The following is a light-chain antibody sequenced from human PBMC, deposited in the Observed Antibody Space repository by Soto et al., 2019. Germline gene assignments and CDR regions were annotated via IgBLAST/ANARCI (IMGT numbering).Light chain of an antibody. CDR1: QDIGSW. Sequence: DIQMTPSPSSVSASVVYIFTITCLASQDIGSWLAWYQLKPGKAPKLLLYAASSLQSGVPSRFSGSGSGTDFTLTINSLQPEDFATYYCQKSYSTPLNCGGGNTGDIK. CDR3: QKSYSTPLN. J-gene: IGKJ4*01. CDR2: AAS. V-gene: IGKV1-12*01.